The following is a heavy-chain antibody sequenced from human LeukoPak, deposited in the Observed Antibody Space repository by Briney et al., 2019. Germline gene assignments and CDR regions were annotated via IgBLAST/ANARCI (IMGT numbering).Heavy chain of an antibody. D-gene: IGHD5-18*01. CDR1: GFTFSSYV. Sequence: GGSLRLSCAASGFTFSSYVMHWVRQAPGKGLEWVAVISYDGRNKYYADSVKGRFTISRDNSKNTLYLQMNSLRAEDTAVYYCAREGYTHGYTGLDYWGQGTLVTASS. CDR3: AREGYTHGYTGLDY. CDR2: ISYDGRNK. J-gene: IGHJ4*02. V-gene: IGHV3-30*04.